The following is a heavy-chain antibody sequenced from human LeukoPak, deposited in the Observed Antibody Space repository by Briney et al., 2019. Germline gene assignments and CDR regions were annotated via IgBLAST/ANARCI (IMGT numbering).Heavy chain of an antibody. J-gene: IGHJ4*02. CDR2: INPNSGGT. Sequence: GASVKVSCKASGYTFTGYYMHWVRQAPGQGLEWMGWINPNSGGTNYAQKFQGRVTITADESTSTAYMELSSLRSEGTAVYYCARGRGWYPDYWGQGTLVTVSS. D-gene: IGHD6-19*01. CDR1: GYTFTGYY. V-gene: IGHV1-2*02. CDR3: ARGRGWYPDY.